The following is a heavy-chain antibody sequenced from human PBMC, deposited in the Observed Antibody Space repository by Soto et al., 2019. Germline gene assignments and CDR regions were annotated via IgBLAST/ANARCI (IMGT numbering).Heavy chain of an antibody. Sequence: ASVQVSCKTSGYTFTTYGVSWVRQAPGQGLEWMGWISAYNGNTNYAQKLQGRVTMTTDTSTSTAYMELRGLRSDDTAVYYCARDRYYYGSGSYYISWFDPWGQGTLVTVSS. V-gene: IGHV1-18*04. CDR3: ARDRYYYGSGSYYISWFDP. CDR2: ISAYNGNT. D-gene: IGHD3-10*01. CDR1: GYTFTTYG. J-gene: IGHJ5*02.